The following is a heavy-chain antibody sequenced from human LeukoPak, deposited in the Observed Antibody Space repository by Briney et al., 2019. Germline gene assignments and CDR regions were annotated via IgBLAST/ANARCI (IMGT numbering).Heavy chain of an antibody. CDR1: GFTFSSYG. CDR3: ARDQYDTWSRRGNFDS. V-gene: IGHV3-30*03. D-gene: IGHD3-3*01. Sequence: GGSLRLSCAASGFTFSSYGMHWVRQAPGKGLGWVAVISYDGSNKYYADSVKGRFTISRDNSKNTLYLQMNSLRVEDTAVFYCARDQYDTWSRRGNFDSWGQGTLVIVSS. CDR2: ISYDGSNK. J-gene: IGHJ4*02.